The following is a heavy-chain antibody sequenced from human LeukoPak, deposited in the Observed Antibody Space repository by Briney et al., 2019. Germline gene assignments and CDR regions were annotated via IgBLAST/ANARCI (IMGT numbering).Heavy chain of an antibody. J-gene: IGHJ3*01. V-gene: IGHV1-46*01. CDR1: GYSFTSYY. CDR2: INPSGGSI. CDR3: ARGRHYYESSDYEGDAFDV. D-gene: IGHD3-22*01. Sequence: ASVKVSCKASGYSFTSYYMHWVRQAPGQGLEWMGIINPSGGSITYAQMFQGRVTMTGDMSTSTVYMELSSLRSEDTSVYYCARGRHYYESSDYEGDAFDVWGQGTMVTVSS.